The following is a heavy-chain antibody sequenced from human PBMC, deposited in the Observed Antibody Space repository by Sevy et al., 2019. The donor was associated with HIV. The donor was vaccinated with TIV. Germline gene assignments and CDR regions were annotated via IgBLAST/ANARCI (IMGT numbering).Heavy chain of an antibody. CDR3: AREGCTKPHDY. CDR2: LSFGCGEI. J-gene: IGHJ4*02. CDR1: GFTFSKYS. Sequence: GSLRLSSAASGFTFSKYSMSWVRQPPGKGLEWVSTLSFGCGEINYADSVKGRFTISRDNSKSSVYLQMNNLRPEDTAVYYCAREGCTKPHDYWGQGTLVTVSS. D-gene: IGHD2-8*01. V-gene: IGHV3-23*01.